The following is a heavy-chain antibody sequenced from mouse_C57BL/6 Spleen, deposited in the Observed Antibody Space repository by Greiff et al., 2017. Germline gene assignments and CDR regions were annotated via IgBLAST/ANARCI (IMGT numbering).Heavy chain of an antibody. J-gene: IGHJ4*01. V-gene: IGHV1-69*01. Sequence: QVQLQQPGAELVMPGASVKLSCKASGYTFTSYWMHWVKQRPGQGLEWIGEIDPSDSYTNYNQKFKGKSTLTVDKSSSTAYMQLSSLTSEDSAVYYCARGENGNDEGYAMDYWGQGTSVTVSS. CDR1: GYTFTSYW. CDR3: ARGENGNDEGYAMDY. CDR2: IDPSDSYT. D-gene: IGHD2-2*01.